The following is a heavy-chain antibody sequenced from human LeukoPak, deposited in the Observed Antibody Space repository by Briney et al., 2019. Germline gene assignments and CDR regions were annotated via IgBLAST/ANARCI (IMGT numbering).Heavy chain of an antibody. V-gene: IGHV1-18*01. CDR2: ISAYNGNT. D-gene: IGHD2-2*01. CDR3: ARWAPLKYCSSTSCYAEYFQH. Sequence: ASVKVSCKASGYTLTSYGISWVRQAPGQGLEWMGWISAYNGNTNYAQKLQGRVTMTTDTSTSTAYMELRSLRSDDTAVYYCARWAPLKYCSSTSCYAEYFQHWGQGTLVTVSS. J-gene: IGHJ1*01. CDR1: GYTLTSYG.